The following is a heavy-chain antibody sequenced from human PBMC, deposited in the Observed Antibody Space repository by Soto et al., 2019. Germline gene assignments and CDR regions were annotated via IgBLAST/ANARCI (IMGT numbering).Heavy chain of an antibody. J-gene: IGHJ4*02. CDR2: IIPILGIA. CDR3: ARDLGGTVTPGYFDY. V-gene: IGHV1-69*08. D-gene: IGHD4-17*01. Sequence: QVQLVQSGAEVKKPGSSVKVSCKASGGTFSSYTISWVRQAPGQGLEWMGRIIPILGIANYAQKFQGRVTITADKSTSTAYMELSSLRSEDTAVYYCARDLGGTVTPGYFDYWGQGTLVTVSS. CDR1: GGTFSSYT.